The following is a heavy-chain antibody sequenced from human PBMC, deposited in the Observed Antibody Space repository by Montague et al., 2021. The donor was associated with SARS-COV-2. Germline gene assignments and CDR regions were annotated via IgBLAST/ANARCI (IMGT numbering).Heavy chain of an antibody. D-gene: IGHD3-10*01. CDR1: GGSFSGYY. J-gene: IGHJ4*02. V-gene: IGHV4-34*10. CDR3: ATSLGGGYGLPVYYFDY. CDR2: INHSGGT. Sequence: SETLSLTCAVYGGSFSGYYWNWIRQPPGKGLEWIGKINHSGGTNYNPSLKSRVTMSVDTSKNQFSLKLISVTAADTAVYFCATSLGGGYGLPVYYFDYWGQGILVTVSA.